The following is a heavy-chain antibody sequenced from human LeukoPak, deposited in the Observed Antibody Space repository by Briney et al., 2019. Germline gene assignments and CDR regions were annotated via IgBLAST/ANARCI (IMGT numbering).Heavy chain of an antibody. CDR2: IYPGDSDT. V-gene: IGHV5-51*01. D-gene: IGHD1-26*01. CDR1: GYSFTNYW. Sequence: GESLKISCKASGYSFTNYWIGWVRQMPGKGLECMGIIYPGDSDTRYSPSFQGQVTISADKSISTAYLHWSSLKASDTAMYYCARRRDLYSGSYYPFDYWGQGTLVTVSS. CDR3: ARRRDLYSGSYYPFDY. J-gene: IGHJ4*02.